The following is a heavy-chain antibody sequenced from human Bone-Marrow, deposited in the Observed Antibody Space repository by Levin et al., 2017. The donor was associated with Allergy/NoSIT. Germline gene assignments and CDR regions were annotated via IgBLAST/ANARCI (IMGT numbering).Heavy chain of an antibody. Sequence: GGSLRLSCAASGFTFSSYGMHWVRQAPGKGLEWVAVISYDGSNKYYADSVKGRFTISRDNSKNTLYLQMNSLRAEDTAVYYCAKWTSRVTMVRGVIIRPGWFDPWGQGTLVTVSS. J-gene: IGHJ5*02. V-gene: IGHV3-30*18. D-gene: IGHD3-10*01. CDR3: AKWTSRVTMVRGVIIRPGWFDP. CDR2: ISYDGSNK. CDR1: GFTFSSYG.